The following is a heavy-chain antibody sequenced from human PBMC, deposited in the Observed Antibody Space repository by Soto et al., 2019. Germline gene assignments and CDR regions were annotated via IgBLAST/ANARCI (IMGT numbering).Heavy chain of an antibody. CDR1: GFTLSDHY. CDR3: SAYFAWSSVL. V-gene: IGHV3-72*01. J-gene: IGHJ4*02. CDR2: SRNRGNNYVT. D-gene: IGHD5-12*01. Sequence: GGSLRLSCEGSGFTLSDHYMDWVRQAPGKGLEWVGRSRNRGNNYVTEYAASVKGRFTISRDDSKNSVHLQMNSLKTEDTARYYSSAYFAWSSVLWGQGIPVTVFS.